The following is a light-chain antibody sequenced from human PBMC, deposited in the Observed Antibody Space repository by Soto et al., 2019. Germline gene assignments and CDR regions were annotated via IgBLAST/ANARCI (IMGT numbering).Light chain of an antibody. V-gene: IGKV3-15*01. CDR1: QSIRSS. Sequence: EIVLTQSPATLSLSPGERATLSCRASQSIRSSLAWYQQKPGQAPRLLIYDASTRATGIPARFSGSGSGTDFTLTISGLQSEDFAVYYCQQYNNWPQTFGQGTKVDI. J-gene: IGKJ1*01. CDR3: QQYNNWPQT. CDR2: DAS.